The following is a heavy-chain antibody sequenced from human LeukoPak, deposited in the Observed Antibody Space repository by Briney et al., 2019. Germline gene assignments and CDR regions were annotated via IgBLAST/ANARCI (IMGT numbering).Heavy chain of an antibody. Sequence: ASVKVSCKASGYTFTSYYMHWVRQAPGQGLEWMGLINPTGGSTGYAQKFQGRVTMTRDMSTSTDYMELSSLRSEDTAVYYCARVGPSNYYDSSEYFQHWGQGTLVAVSS. CDR3: ARVGPSNYYDSSEYFQH. D-gene: IGHD3-22*01. CDR1: GYTFTSYY. CDR2: INPTGGST. V-gene: IGHV1-46*01. J-gene: IGHJ1*01.